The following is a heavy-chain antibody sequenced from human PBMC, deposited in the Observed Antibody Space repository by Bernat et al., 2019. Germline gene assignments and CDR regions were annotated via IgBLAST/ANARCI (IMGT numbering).Heavy chain of an antibody. CDR3: ALRYGDYACGAFDI. J-gene: IGHJ3*02. CDR2: IIPIFGTA. Sequence: QVQLVQSGAEVKKPGSSVKVSCKASGGTFSSYAISWVRQAPGQGLEWMGGIIPIFGTANYAQKFQGRVTITADESTSTAYMELRGLRAEDTAVYYCALRYGDYACGAFDIWGQGKMVTVSS. V-gene: IGHV1-69*01. D-gene: IGHD4-17*01. CDR1: GGTFSSYA.